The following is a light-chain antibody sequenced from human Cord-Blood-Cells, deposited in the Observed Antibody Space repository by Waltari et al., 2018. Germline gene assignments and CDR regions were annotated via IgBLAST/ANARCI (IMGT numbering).Light chain of an antibody. Sequence: QSALTQPRSVSGSPGQSVTISCTVTSRDVGGYNYCSWYQQHPGKAPKLMIYDVSKRPSGVPDRFSGSKSGNTASLTISGLQAEDEADYYCCSYAGSVVFGGGTKLTVL. CDR3: CSYAGSVV. CDR1: SRDVGGYNY. V-gene: IGLV2-11*01. CDR2: DVS. J-gene: IGLJ2*01.